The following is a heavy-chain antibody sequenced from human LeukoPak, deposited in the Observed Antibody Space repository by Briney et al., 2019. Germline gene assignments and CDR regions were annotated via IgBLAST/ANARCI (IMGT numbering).Heavy chain of an antibody. Sequence: GRSLRLSCTASGSTFGDYAMSWVRQAPGKGLEWVGFIRSKAYGGTTEYAASVKDRFTISRDDSKSIAYLQMNSLKTEDTAVYYCTRDPPYCSSTSCYGLDYWGQGTLVTVSS. CDR2: IRSKAYGGTT. CDR1: GSTFGDYA. V-gene: IGHV3-49*04. CDR3: TRDPPYCSSTSCYGLDY. J-gene: IGHJ4*02. D-gene: IGHD2-2*01.